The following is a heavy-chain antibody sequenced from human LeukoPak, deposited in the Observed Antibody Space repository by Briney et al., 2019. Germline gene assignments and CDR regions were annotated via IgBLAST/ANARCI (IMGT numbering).Heavy chain of an antibody. CDR3: ARDRKLVGADYYFHGMDV. D-gene: IGHD1-26*01. CDR2: ISYDGSNK. Sequence: GGSLRLSCAASGFTFSTYAIHWVRQAPGKGLEWVAVISYDGSNKYYADSVKGRFTISRDNSKNTLYLQMNSLRVEDTAVYYCARDRKLVGADYYFHGMDVWGQGTTVTVSS. V-gene: IGHV3-30-3*01. J-gene: IGHJ6*02. CDR1: GFTFSTYA.